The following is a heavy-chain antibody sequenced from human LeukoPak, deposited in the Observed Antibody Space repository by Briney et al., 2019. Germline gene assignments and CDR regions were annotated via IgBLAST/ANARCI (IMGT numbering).Heavy chain of an antibody. Sequence: PSETLSLTCTVSGGSISSYYWSWIRQPPGKGLEWIGYIYYSGSTNYNPSLKSQVTISVDTSKNQFSLKLSSVTAADTAVYYCARVRAALGFDAFDIWGQGTMVTVSS. CDR3: ARVRAALGFDAFDI. CDR2: IYYSGST. D-gene: IGHD2-15*01. J-gene: IGHJ3*02. V-gene: IGHV4-59*01. CDR1: GGSISSYY.